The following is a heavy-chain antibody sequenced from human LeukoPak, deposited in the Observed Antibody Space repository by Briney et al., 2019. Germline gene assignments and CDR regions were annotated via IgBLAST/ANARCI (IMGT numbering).Heavy chain of an antibody. CDR1: GYTFTSYG. J-gene: IGHJ3*02. CDR3: ARLWGYCSGGSCYPGAFDI. V-gene: IGHV1-18*01. Sequence: ASVKVSCKASGYTFTSYGISWARQAPGQGLEWMGWISAYNGSTNYAQKLQGRVTMTTGTSTSTAYMELRSLRSDDTAVYYCARLWGYCSGGSCYPGAFDIWGQGTMVTVSS. CDR2: ISAYNGST. D-gene: IGHD2-15*01.